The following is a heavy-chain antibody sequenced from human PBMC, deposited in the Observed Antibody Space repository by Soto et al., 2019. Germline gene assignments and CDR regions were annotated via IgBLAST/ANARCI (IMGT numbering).Heavy chain of an antibody. CDR2: SNHNGST. V-gene: IGHV4-34*01. CDR3: ARSYDYGDPNWFDP. J-gene: IGHJ5*02. Sequence: QVQLQQWGAGLLKPSETLSLTCAVYGGSFSNYYWNWIRQAPGKGLEWIGESNHNGSTNYNPSLKSRVTILLDTSKSQFSLKLSSVTAADTAVYYCARSYDYGDPNWFDPWGQGTLVTVSS. CDR1: GGSFSNYY. D-gene: IGHD4-17*01.